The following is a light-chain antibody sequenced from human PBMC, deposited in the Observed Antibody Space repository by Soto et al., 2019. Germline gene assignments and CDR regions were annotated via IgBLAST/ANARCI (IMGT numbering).Light chain of an antibody. Sequence: QAVVTQSSSGSASLGSSVKLTCSLSSGHSSYSIAWHQQQPGKAPRYLMKLEGSGSYNKGSGVPDRFSGSSSGADRSLTISNLQSEDEADYYCETWDSNTWVYGGGTQLTVL. CDR1: SGHSSYS. CDR2: LEGSGSY. J-gene: IGLJ3*02. CDR3: ETWDSNTWV. V-gene: IGLV4-60*03.